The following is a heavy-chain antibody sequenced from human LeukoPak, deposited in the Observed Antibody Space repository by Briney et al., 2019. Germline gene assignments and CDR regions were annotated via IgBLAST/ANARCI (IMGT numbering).Heavy chain of an antibody. CDR3: ARALEMATIRYYYYGMDV. V-gene: IGHV1-69*13. CDR2: IIPIFGTA. D-gene: IGHD5-24*01. CDR1: GGXFSSYA. J-gene: IGHJ6*02. Sequence: SVKVSCKASGGXFSSYAISWVRQAPGQGLEWMGGIIPIFGTANYAQKFQGRVTITADESTSTAYMELSNLRSEDTAVYYCARALEMATIRYYYYGMDVWGQGTTVTVSS.